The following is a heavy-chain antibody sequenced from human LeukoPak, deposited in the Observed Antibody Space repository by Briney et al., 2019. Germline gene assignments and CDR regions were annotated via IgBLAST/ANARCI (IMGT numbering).Heavy chain of an antibody. Sequence: PGGSLRLSCAASGFTVSSNYMSWVRQVPGKGLEWVSVIYSDGTISYADSVKGRFTISRDNSENTLYLQMNSLRVEDMAVYYCAREVGGGASGQWGQGTLVTVSS. D-gene: IGHD3-16*01. CDR3: AREVGGGASGQ. V-gene: IGHV3-66*01. CDR2: IYSDGTI. J-gene: IGHJ4*02. CDR1: GFTVSSNY.